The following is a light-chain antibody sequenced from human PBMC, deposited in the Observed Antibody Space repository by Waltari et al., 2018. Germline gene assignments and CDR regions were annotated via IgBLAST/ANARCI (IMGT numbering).Light chain of an antibody. J-gene: IGKJ4*01. V-gene: IGKV3-20*01. Sequence: CRTSQTMRTPYVAWYQQKPGQAPPLLIYGTFTRATGIPDRFTGSRSGTDFSLTISSLEPEDFATYYCQQYDISPRTFGGGTKVEIK. CDR1: QTMRTPY. CDR3: QQYDISPRT. CDR2: GTF.